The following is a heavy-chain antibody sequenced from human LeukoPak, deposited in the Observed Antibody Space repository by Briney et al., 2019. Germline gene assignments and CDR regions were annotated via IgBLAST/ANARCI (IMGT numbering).Heavy chain of an antibody. Sequence: GGSLRLSCAASGFTFSSYSMNWVRQAPGKGLEWVSYISSSGSTIYYADSVKGRFTISRDNAKNSLYLQMNSLRAEDTAVYYCARQVGRGSWSLDYWGQGTLVTVSS. CDR2: ISSSGSTI. CDR1: GFTFSSYS. D-gene: IGHD6-13*01. J-gene: IGHJ4*02. CDR3: ARQVGRGSWSLDY. V-gene: IGHV3-48*01.